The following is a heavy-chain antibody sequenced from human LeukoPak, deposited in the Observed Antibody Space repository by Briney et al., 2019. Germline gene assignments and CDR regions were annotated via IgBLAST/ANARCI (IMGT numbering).Heavy chain of an antibody. CDR3: VKGQEVVYAPTFDY. Sequence: GGSLRLSCSASGFTFNSYAIHWVRQAPGKGLEYVSSIGTNGISTYYADSVTGRFTLSRDNSKNSLYLQMSSLRAEDTAVYYCVKGQEVVYAPTFDYWGQGTLVTVSS. CDR1: GFTFNSYA. J-gene: IGHJ4*02. CDR2: IGTNGIST. D-gene: IGHD2-8*02. V-gene: IGHV3-64D*09.